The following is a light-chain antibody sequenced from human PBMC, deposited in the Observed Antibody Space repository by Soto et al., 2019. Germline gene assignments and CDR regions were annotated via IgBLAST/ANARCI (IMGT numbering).Light chain of an antibody. J-gene: IGKJ1*01. CDR3: QQYSSSVPT. Sequence: EIVLTQSPGTLSLSQGERATLSCRASQSVTSNFLGWYHQKPGQAPRLLIYGASIRAPGIPDRFSGSGSGTDFTLTISRLEPADFGVYYCQQYSSSVPTFGHGTTVEIK. CDR1: QSVTSNF. CDR2: GAS. V-gene: IGKV3-20*01.